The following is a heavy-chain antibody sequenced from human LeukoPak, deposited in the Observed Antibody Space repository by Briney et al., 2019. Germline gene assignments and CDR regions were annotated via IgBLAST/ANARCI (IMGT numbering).Heavy chain of an antibody. CDR1: GYTFTDFG. CDR3: ARDLGEDTTMIFFDF. Sequence: ASVKVSCKASGYTFTDFGISWVPQAPGQGLEWMGWSSAYNGNTKYAQNVQGRVTMTADTSTDTAYMELRSLRSDDTAVYYCARDLGEDTTMIFFDFWGQGTLVTVSS. CDR2: SSAYNGNT. V-gene: IGHV1-18*01. D-gene: IGHD5-18*01. J-gene: IGHJ4*02.